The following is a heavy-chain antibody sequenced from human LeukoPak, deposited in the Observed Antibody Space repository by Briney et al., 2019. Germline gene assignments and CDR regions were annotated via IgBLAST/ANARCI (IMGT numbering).Heavy chain of an antibody. D-gene: IGHD6-13*01. J-gene: IGHJ2*01. CDR3: ARDPAAQYWYFDL. V-gene: IGHV4-59*01. Sequence: NSSETLSLTCTVSGGSISSYYWNWIRQPPGKELEWIGYMYYSGSTNYNPSLKSRVTISVDTSKNQFSLKLSSVTAADTAVYYCARDPAAQYWYFDLWGRGTLVTVSS. CDR2: MYYSGST. CDR1: GGSISSYY.